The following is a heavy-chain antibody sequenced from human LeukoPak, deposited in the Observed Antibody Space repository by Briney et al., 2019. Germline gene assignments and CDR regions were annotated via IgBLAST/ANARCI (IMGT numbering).Heavy chain of an antibody. CDR1: GFTFSNYA. Sequence: GGSLRLSCAASGFTFSNYAMSWVRQAPGKGLEWVSAISGSGDNTYYADSVKGRFTVSRDNSKNTLYVQMKSLRAEDTAVYYCARAMLRGLLDAFDIWGQGTMVTVSS. D-gene: IGHD3-10*01. CDR2: ISGSGDNT. CDR3: ARAMLRGLLDAFDI. J-gene: IGHJ3*02. V-gene: IGHV3-23*01.